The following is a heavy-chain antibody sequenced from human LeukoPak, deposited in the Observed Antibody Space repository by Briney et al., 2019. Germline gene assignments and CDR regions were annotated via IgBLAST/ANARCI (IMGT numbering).Heavy chain of an antibody. Sequence: PSETLSLTCAVYGGSFSGYYWSWIRQPPGKGLEWIGEINHGGSTNYNPSLKSRVTISVDRSKNQFSLKLNSVTAADTAVFYCARVWGGSYFDYWGQGALVTVSS. D-gene: IGHD1-26*01. CDR2: INHGGST. CDR3: ARVWGGSYFDY. J-gene: IGHJ4*02. CDR1: GGSFSGYY. V-gene: IGHV4-34*01.